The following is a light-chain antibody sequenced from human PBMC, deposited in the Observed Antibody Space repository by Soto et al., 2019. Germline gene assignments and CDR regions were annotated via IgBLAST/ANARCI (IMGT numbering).Light chain of an antibody. Sequence: EIVMTQSPATLSVSPGQRAYLSCRASQSISTNLAWYQQRPGRSPRLLIFGASTRATGVPARFSGSGSGTDFTLTISSLQSEDFAVYYCQQYNKWPLFTFGPGTRVDIK. CDR2: GAS. V-gene: IGKV3-15*01. J-gene: IGKJ3*01. CDR3: QQYNKWPLFT. CDR1: QSISTN.